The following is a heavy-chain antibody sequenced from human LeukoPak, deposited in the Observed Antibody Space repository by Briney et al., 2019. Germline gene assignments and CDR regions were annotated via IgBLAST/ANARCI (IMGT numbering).Heavy chain of an antibody. Sequence: GGSLRLSCGASGFTFSSYWMSWVRQAPGKGLEWVANIKQDGSEKYYVDSVKGRFTISRDNAKNSLYLQMNSLRAEDTAVYYCARRLPPYDWGQGTLVTVSS. V-gene: IGHV3-7*01. CDR1: GFTFSSYW. CDR3: ARRLPPYD. CDR2: IKQDGSEK. J-gene: IGHJ4*02. D-gene: IGHD5-12*01.